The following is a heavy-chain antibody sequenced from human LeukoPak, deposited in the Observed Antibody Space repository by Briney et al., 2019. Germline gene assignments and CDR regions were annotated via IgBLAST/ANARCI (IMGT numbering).Heavy chain of an antibody. D-gene: IGHD2-15*01. CDR2: IDPSDSYT. CDR3: AICGCSGGSRYGPFDY. V-gene: IGHV5-10-1*01. CDR1: GYSFTSYW. J-gene: IGHJ4*02. Sequence: GESLKISCKGSGYSFTSYWISWVRQMPGKGLEWIGRIDPSDSYTNYSPSFQGHVTISADKSISTAYLQWSSLKASDTAMYYCAICGCSGGSRYGPFDYWGQGTLVTVSS.